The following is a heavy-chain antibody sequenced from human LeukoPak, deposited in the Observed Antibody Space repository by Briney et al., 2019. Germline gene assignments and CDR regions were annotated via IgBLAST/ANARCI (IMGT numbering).Heavy chain of an antibody. J-gene: IGHJ6*03. D-gene: IGHD6-19*01. Sequence: SETLSLTCTVSGGSISSSDSYWGWIRQPPGKGLEWIGNIYYSGTTYYNPSLKSRVTMSVDTSKNQFSLKLSSVTAADTAVYYCARDKRVAVAGTYIYYYYMDVWGNGTTVTISS. V-gene: IGHV4-39*07. CDR2: IYYSGTT. CDR3: ARDKRVAVAGTYIYYYYMDV. CDR1: GGSISSSDSY.